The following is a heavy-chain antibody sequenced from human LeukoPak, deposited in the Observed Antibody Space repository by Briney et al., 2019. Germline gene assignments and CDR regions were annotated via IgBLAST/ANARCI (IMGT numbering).Heavy chain of an antibody. J-gene: IGHJ3*02. V-gene: IGHV1-58*02. Sequence: ASVKVSCKASGFTFTSSAMQWVRQARGQRLEWIGWIVVGSGNTNYAQKFQERVTITRDMSTSTAYMELSSLRSEDTAVYYCAADQFHGEGRFDAFDIWGQGTMVPVSS. D-gene: IGHD3-10*01. CDR3: AADQFHGEGRFDAFDI. CDR1: GFTFTSSA. CDR2: IVVGSGNT.